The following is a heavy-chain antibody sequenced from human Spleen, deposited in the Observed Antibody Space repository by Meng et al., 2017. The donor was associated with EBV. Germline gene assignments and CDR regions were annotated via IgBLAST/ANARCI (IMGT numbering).Heavy chain of an antibody. J-gene: IGHJ4*02. D-gene: IGHD6-13*01. CDR1: GYSFISYV. Sequence: QLVHTGSELKKPGSSVNISCKASGYSFISYVITWLRQAPGQGLEWMGWINTDTGNPTYAQGFTGRFVFSSDTSVSTAYMEVSSLKAEDTAIYYCARVRGSSWYFFDSWGQGTLVTVSS. CDR3: ARVRGSSWYFFDS. CDR2: INTDTGNP. V-gene: IGHV7-4-1*02.